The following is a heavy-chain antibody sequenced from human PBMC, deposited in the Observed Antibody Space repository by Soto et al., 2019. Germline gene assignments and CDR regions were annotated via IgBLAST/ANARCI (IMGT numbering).Heavy chain of an antibody. Sequence: SETLSLTCTVSGGSISSGGYYWSWIRQHPGKGLEWIGYIYYSGSTYYNPSLKSRVTISVDTSKNQFSLKLSSVTAADTAVYYCARSSFDYDFWSLGPWGQGTLVTVSS. J-gene: IGHJ5*02. CDR2: IYYSGST. D-gene: IGHD3-3*01. CDR3: ARSSFDYDFWSLGP. CDR1: GGSISSGGYY. V-gene: IGHV4-31*03.